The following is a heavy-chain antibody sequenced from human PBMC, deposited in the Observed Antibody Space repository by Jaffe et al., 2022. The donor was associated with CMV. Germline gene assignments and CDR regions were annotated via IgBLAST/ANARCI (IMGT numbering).Heavy chain of an antibody. CDR1: GFTFTDYW. J-gene: IGHJ5*01. Sequence: QVQLVQSGAEVKKPGASVRISCKASGFTFTDYWMHWVRQAPGQGLEWMALINPSGETTRYAQRFQGRVTVTRDTSTSTLYMELSSLRSDDSAVYYCARDNSQQRDGFTGWWFDPWGQGTLVTVSP. V-gene: IGHV1-46*01. D-gene: IGHD3-9*01. CDR2: INPSGETT. CDR3: ARDNSQQRDGFTGWWFDP.